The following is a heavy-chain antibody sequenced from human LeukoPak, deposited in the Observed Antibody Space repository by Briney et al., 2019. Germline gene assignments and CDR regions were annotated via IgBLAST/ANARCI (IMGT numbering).Heavy chain of an antibody. D-gene: IGHD3-10*01. CDR1: GGSISSYY. CDR3: ARHSPVYYDFDY. Sequence: PSETLSLTCTVSGGSISSYYWSWIRQPPGKGLEWIGYIYYSGSTNYNPSLESRVTISVDTSMNQFSLKLSSVTAADTAVYYCARHSPVYYDFDYWGQGTLVTVSS. J-gene: IGHJ4*02. CDR2: IYYSGST. V-gene: IGHV4-59*08.